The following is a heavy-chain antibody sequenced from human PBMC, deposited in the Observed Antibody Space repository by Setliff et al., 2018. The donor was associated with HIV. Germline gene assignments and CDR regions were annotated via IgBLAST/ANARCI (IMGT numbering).Heavy chain of an antibody. D-gene: IGHD3-22*01. CDR2: IDLDGSEK. Sequence: GGSLRLSCVASGFSFNNYWVCWVRQAPGQGLEWVANIDLDGSEKNYVESVKGRFTISRDNAENSLYLQMNSLRADDTATYYCVRGSGYYYFDNWGQGALVTVSS. CDR3: VRGSGYYYFDN. CDR1: GFSFNNYW. J-gene: IGHJ4*02. V-gene: IGHV3-7*01.